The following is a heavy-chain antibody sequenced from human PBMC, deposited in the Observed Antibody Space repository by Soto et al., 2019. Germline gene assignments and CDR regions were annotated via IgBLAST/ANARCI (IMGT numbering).Heavy chain of an antibody. V-gene: IGHV1-69*13. Sequence: GASVKVSCKASGGTFSSYAISWVRQAPGQGLEWMGGIIPIFGTANYAQKFQGRVTITADESTSTAYMELSSLRSEDTAVYYCANGITIFGVAPEDYYYYGMDVWGQGTTVTVSS. J-gene: IGHJ6*02. CDR3: ANGITIFGVAPEDYYYYGMDV. CDR2: IIPIFGTA. D-gene: IGHD3-3*01. CDR1: GGTFSSYA.